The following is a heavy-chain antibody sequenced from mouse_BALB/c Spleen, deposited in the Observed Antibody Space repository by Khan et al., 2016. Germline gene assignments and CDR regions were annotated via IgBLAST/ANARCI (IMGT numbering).Heavy chain of an antibody. CDR1: GFSFSRYW. CDR2: INPESSRK. V-gene: IGHV4-1*02. CDR3: AILNCTVLAAYY. Sequence: EVQLLESGGGLVQPGGSLQLSCAASGFSFSRYWMRWVRQAPGKGLEWIGEINPESSRKNYKPSLKDKFIISRDKAKNTLYMQMSNVRSEDPACDCCAILNCTVLAAYYW. D-gene: IGHD6-1*01. J-gene: IGHJ2*01.